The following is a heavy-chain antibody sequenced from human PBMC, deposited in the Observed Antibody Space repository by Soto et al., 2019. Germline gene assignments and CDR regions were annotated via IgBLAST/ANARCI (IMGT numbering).Heavy chain of an antibody. D-gene: IGHD6-19*01. Sequence: QVQLQQWGAGLLKPSETLSLTCAVYGGSFSGYYWSWIRQPPGKGLEWIGEINHSGSTNYNPSLKSRVTISVDTSKNQFSLRLSSVIAADTAVYYCARGGIAVLKVRGWFDPWGQGTLVTVSS. CDR1: GGSFSGYY. J-gene: IGHJ5*02. CDR2: INHSGST. V-gene: IGHV4-34*01. CDR3: ARGGIAVLKVRGWFDP.